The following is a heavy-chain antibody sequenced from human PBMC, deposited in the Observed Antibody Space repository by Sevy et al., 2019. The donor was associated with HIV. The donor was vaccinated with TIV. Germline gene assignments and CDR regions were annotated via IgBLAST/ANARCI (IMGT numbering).Heavy chain of an antibody. D-gene: IGHD1-26*01. J-gene: IGHJ4*02. CDR1: GGSISSYY. Sequence: SETLSLTCTVSGGSISSYYWSWIRQPPGKGLEWIGYIYYSGSTNYNPSLKSRVTISVDTSKNQFSLKLSSVTAADTAVYYCAIEGATPPQYYFDYWGQGTLVTVSS. CDR2: IYYSGST. CDR3: AIEGATPPQYYFDY. V-gene: IGHV4-59*01.